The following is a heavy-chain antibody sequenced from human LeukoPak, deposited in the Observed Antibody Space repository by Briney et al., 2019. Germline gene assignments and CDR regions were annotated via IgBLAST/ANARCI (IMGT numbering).Heavy chain of an antibody. J-gene: IGHJ6*03. Sequence: PGGSLRLSCAASGFTFSSYWMSWVRQAPGKGLEWVANIKQDGSEKYYVDSVKGRFTISRDNAKNSLYLQMNSLRAEDTAVYYCAREFGSSGYYYYYYMDVWGKGTTVTVSS. CDR1: GFTFSSYW. V-gene: IGHV3-7*01. CDR2: IKQDGSEK. CDR3: AREFGSSGYYYYYYMDV. D-gene: IGHD3-22*01.